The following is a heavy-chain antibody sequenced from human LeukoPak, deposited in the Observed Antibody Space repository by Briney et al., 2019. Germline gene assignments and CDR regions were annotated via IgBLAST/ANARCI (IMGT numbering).Heavy chain of an antibody. V-gene: IGHV1-18*01. D-gene: IGHD3-10*01. Sequence: ASVKVSCKASGYTFTSYGISWVRQAPRQGLEWMGWISPYNGNTNYAQKLQGRVTMTTDTSTSTAYMELRSVVYDGTAEYYCARAGSEVRGDAFDLWGQGTMVTVSS. CDR2: ISPYNGNT. CDR1: GYTFTSYG. J-gene: IGHJ3*01. CDR3: ARAGSEVRGDAFDL.